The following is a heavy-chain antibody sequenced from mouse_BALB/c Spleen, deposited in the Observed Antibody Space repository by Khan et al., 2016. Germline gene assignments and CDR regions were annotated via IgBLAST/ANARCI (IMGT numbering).Heavy chain of an antibody. J-gene: IGHJ4*01. Sequence: EVQLKQSGPELMKPGASVKISCKASGYSFTSYHMHWVKQSHGKSLEWIGYIDPFNGGTSYNQKFKGKATLTVDKSSSTAYMHLSSLTSEDSAVYYCARDNNHGYYAMDYWGQGTSVTVSS. V-gene: IGHV1S135*01. CDR1: GYSFTSYH. D-gene: IGHD1-3*01. CDR3: ARDNNHGYYAMDY. CDR2: IDPFNGGT.